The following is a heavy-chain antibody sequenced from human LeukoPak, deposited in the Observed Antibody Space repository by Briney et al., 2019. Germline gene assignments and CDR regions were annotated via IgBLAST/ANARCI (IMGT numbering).Heavy chain of an antibody. CDR3: ARVRGRDAFDI. D-gene: IGHD3-10*01. CDR2: IYYSGST. J-gene: IGHJ3*02. CDR1: GASISSISYY. V-gene: IGHV4-39*07. Sequence: PSETLSLTCTVSGASISSISYYWGWIRQPPGKGLKWIGNIYYSGSTYYNPSLKSRVTISIDTSKNQFSLRLSSVTAADTAVYYCARVRGRDAFDIWGQGTLVTVSS.